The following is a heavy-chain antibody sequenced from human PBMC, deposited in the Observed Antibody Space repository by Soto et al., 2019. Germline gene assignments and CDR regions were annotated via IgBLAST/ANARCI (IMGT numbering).Heavy chain of an antibody. J-gene: IGHJ5*02. Sequence: QVQLVQSGAEVKKPGASVKVSCKASGYTFINYDINWVRQATGQGLEWVGWMNPDSGNTGYAQNFPGRVTLTGNTSISSVYMELSSLTSEDTAVYYCARRRGSNGWFDLWGQGTLVTVSS. CDR1: GYTFINYD. V-gene: IGHV1-8*01. D-gene: IGHD2-8*01. CDR2: MNPDSGNT. CDR3: ARRRGSNGWFDL.